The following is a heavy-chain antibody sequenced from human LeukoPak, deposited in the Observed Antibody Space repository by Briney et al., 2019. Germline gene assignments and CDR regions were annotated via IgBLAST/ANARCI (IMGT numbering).Heavy chain of an antibody. CDR2: IYYSGST. Sequence: PSQTLSLTCTVSGGSISSGDYYWSWIRQPPGKGLEWIGYIYYSGSTYYNPSLKSRVTISVDTSKSQFSLKLSSVTAADTAVYYCARVYAGYYYSHYFDYWGQGTLVTVSS. CDR1: GGSISSGDYY. CDR3: ARVYAGYYYSHYFDY. V-gene: IGHV4-30-4*01. J-gene: IGHJ4*02. D-gene: IGHD3-22*01.